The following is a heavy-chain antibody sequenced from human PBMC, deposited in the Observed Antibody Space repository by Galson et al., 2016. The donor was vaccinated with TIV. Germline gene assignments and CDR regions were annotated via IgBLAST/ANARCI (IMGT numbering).Heavy chain of an antibody. Sequence: SLRLSCATSGFTFSTYAMSWIRQAPGKGLEWVASINQGGSEKDYVDSVKGRFTISRDNAQTSLYLQMDSRRAEDTAVYYCARMLFYIVGAPAATPTGYFDPWGQGTLVTVSS. CDR1: GFTFSTYA. J-gene: IGHJ5*02. V-gene: IGHV3-7*01. CDR2: INQGGSEK. CDR3: ARMLFYIVGAPAATPTGYFDP. D-gene: IGHD2-2*01.